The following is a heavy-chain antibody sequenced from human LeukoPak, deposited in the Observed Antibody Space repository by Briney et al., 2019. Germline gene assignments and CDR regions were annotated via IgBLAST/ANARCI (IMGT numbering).Heavy chain of an antibody. CDR3: ARDLPDPRYSSDYMDV. Sequence: LPEPRPLPGMVPGAPTVGYTGTWIRQPPGRGRNGIGYIYYSGSTNYNPSLKSRVTISVDTSKNQFSLKLSSVTAADTAVYYCARDLPDPRYSSDYMDVWGKGTTVTVSS. CDR2: IYYSGST. V-gene: IGHV4-59*12. CDR1: GAPTVGYT. J-gene: IGHJ6*03. D-gene: IGHD2-15*01.